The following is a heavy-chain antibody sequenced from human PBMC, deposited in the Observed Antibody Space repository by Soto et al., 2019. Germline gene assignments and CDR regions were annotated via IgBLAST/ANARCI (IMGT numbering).Heavy chain of an antibody. CDR2: IIPIFGTA. CDR3: AREERGYRYGSYYFDY. D-gene: IGHD5-18*01. J-gene: IGHJ4*02. CDR1: GGTFRSYA. Sequence: QVQLVQSGAEVKKPGSSVKVSCKASGGTFRSYAISWVRQAPGQGLEWMGGIIPIFGTANYAQRFQGRITSTADESTSTAYMELSSLRSEDTAVYYCAREERGYRYGSYYFDYWGQGTLVTVSS. V-gene: IGHV1-69*12.